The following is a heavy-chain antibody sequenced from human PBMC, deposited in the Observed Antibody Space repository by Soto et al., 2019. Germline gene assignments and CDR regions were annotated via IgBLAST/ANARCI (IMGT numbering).Heavy chain of an antibody. CDR2: IHPSGQPI. Sequence: EVQLVESGGGLVQPGGPLRLSCAVSGFTFSSSEMYWVHQAPGKGLEWISYIHPSGQPIFYADSVKGRFTISRDNANNSLFLQMNSLRAEDTAVYYCARRASRWGQGTMVTVSS. V-gene: IGHV3-48*03. CDR3: ARRASR. CDR1: GFTFSSSE. D-gene: IGHD1-26*01. J-gene: IGHJ3*01.